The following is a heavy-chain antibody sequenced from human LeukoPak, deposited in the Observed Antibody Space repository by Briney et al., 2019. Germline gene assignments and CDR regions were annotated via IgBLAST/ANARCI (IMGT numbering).Heavy chain of an antibody. CDR1: GFTFSSYG. CDR3: AKDWELGYCSSTSCFFDY. J-gene: IGHJ4*02. CDR2: ISYDGSNK. V-gene: IGHV3-30*18. D-gene: IGHD2-2*01. Sequence: PGGSLRLSCAASGFTFSSYGMHSVRQAPGKGLGWVAVISYDGSNKYYADSVKGRFTISRDNSKNTLYLQMNSLRAEDTAVYYCAKDWELGYCSSTSCFFDYWGQGTLVTVSS.